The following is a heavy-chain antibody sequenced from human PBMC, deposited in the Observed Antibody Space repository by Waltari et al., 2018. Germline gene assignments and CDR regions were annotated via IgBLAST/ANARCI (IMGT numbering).Heavy chain of an antibody. CDR1: GFTFSSYW. V-gene: IGHV3-7*01. J-gene: IGHJ4*02. CDR2: IKQDGSEK. CDR3: ARGEDIVVVVAAKGDPFFDY. Sequence: PGGSLRLSCAASGFTFSSYWMSWVRQAPGKGLEWVANIKQDGSEKYYVDSVKGRFTISRDNAKNSLYLQMNSLRAEDTAVYYCARGEDIVVVVAAKGDPFFDYWGQGTLVTVSS. D-gene: IGHD2-15*01.